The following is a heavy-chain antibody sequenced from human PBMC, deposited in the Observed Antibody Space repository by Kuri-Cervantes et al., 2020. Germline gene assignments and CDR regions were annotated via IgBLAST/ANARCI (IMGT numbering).Heavy chain of an antibody. V-gene: IGHV3-7*03. CDR1: DFTFSNFW. CDR3: AKDIIPHSSSWYYFDY. Sequence: GGSLRLSCAVSDFTFSNFWMNWLRQAPGKGLEWVASINQVGSEKYYVDSVKGRFTISRDNAKNSLYLQMNSLRAEDTALYYCAKDIIPHSSSWYYFDYWGQGTLVTVSS. J-gene: IGHJ4*02. CDR2: INQVGSEK. D-gene: IGHD6-13*01.